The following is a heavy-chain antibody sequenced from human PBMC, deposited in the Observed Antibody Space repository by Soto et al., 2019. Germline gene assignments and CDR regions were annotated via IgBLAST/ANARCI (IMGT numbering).Heavy chain of an antibody. CDR2: IAGSGHIGGPANRV. D-gene: IGHD2-2*01. CDR1: GFTFRTYA. V-gene: IGHV3-23*01. J-gene: IGHJ4*02. CDR3: VKDEGSAMPGTLAY. Sequence: EVQLLESGGGSVQPGGSLRLSCAASGFTFRTYAMNWVRQAPGKGLEWVSCIAGSGHIGGPANRVYYADSVEGRFTISRDNSKNTLFLQMNGLRADDTAVYYCVKDEGSAMPGTLAYWGQGTLVSVSS.